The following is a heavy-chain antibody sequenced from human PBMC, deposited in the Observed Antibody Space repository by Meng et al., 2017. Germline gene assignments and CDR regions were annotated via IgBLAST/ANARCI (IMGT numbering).Heavy chain of an antibody. CDR2: ISGSGGST. Sequence: VQLVESGGGVVQPGRSLRLSCAASGFTFSSYAMSWVRQAPGKGLEWVSAISGSGGSTYYADSVKGRFTISRDNSKNTLYLQMNSLRAEDTAVYYCAKYRGSSWNGTIDYWGQGTLVTVSS. CDR1: GFTFSSYA. CDR3: AKYRGSSWNGTIDY. D-gene: IGHD6-13*01. V-gene: IGHV3-23*04. J-gene: IGHJ4*02.